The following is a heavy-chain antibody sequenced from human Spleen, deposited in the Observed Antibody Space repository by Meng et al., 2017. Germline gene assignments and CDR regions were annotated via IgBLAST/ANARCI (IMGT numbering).Heavy chain of an antibody. CDR1: GGSFRDYS. CDR2: INHSGST. Sequence: QLQLPRGGPGLCKPPEPLSVTCVVSGGSFRDYSGSWIRQPPGKGLEWIGEINHSGSTNYNPSLESRATISVDTSQNNLSLKLSSVTAADSAVYYCARGPTTMAHDFDYWGQGTLVTVSS. D-gene: IGHD4-11*01. V-gene: IGHV4-34*01. J-gene: IGHJ4*02. CDR3: ARGPTTMAHDFDY.